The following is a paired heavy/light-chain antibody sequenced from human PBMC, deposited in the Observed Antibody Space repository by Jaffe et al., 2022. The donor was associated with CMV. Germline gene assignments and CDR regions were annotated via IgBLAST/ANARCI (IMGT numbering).Light chain of an antibody. CDR1: QGVLDSSNNMNS. V-gene: IGKV4-1*01. CDR2: WAS. Sequence: DIVMTQSPDSLAVSLGERATINCKSSQGVLDSSNNMNSLAWYQQKAGQPPKLLIYWASTRESGVPDRFSGSGSGTDFALTISSLQPEDVAVYYCQQYYGLPFTFGPGTKVDIK. CDR3: QQYYGLPFT. J-gene: IGKJ3*01.
Heavy chain of an antibody. CDR1: GGSISSSSYY. J-gene: IGHJ4*02. D-gene: IGHD1-26*01. CDR2: IYYSGNT. Sequence: QLQLQESGPGLVKPSETLSLTCTVSGGSISSSSYYWGWIRQTPGKGPEWIGTIYYSGNTYYNPSLKSRVTISVDTSENQFSLKLSSVTARDTAVYYCARNLAYRGTYYVPFAYWGQGTLVTVSS. V-gene: IGHV4-39*01. CDR3: ARNLAYRGTYYVPFAY.